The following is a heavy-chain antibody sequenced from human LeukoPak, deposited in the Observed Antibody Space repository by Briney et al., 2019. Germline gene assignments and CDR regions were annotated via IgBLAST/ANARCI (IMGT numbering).Heavy chain of an antibody. Sequence: GGSLRLSCAASGFTFSSYWMSWVRQAPGKGLEWVANIKQDGSEKYYVDSVKGRFPIPRDNAKNSLSLQMNSLRAEDTAVYYCAREWVAVDYWGQGTLVTVSS. V-gene: IGHV3-7*01. CDR2: IKQDGSEK. D-gene: IGHD6-19*01. CDR3: AREWVAVDY. CDR1: GFTFSSYW. J-gene: IGHJ4*02.